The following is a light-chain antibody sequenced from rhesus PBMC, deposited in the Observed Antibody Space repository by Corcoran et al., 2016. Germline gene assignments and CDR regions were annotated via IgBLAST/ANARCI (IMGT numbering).Light chain of an antibody. V-gene: IGKV1-74*01. CDR1: ENVKNY. CDR3: QHNYGTPLT. CDR2: KAS. Sequence: DIQMTQSPSSLSASVGDRVTITCRTSENVKNYLNCYPQKPGKAPKLLIYKASNLQSGVPSRFSGSGYGTDYTFTISSLQSEDVATYYCQHNYGTPLTFGGGTKVEIK. J-gene: IGKJ4*01.